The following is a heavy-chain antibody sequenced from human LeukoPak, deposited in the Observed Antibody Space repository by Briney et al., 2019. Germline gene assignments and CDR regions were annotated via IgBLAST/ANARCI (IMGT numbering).Heavy chain of an antibody. CDR3: ARDHEYSYGRNWFDP. Sequence: GGSLRLSCAASGFTFSSYEMNWVRQAPGKGLEWVSYISSSGSTIYYADSVKGRFTISRDNAKNSLYLQMNSLRAEDTAVYYCARDHEYSYGRNWFDPWGQGTLVTVSS. CDR2: ISSSGSTI. D-gene: IGHD5-18*01. J-gene: IGHJ5*02. V-gene: IGHV3-48*03. CDR1: GFTFSSYE.